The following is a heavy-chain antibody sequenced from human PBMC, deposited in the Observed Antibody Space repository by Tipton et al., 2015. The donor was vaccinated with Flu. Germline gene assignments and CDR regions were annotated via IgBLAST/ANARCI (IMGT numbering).Heavy chain of an antibody. Sequence: SLRLSCAASGFTFSSYSMNWVRQAPGKGLEWVSYISSSSSTIYYADSVKGRFTISRDNAKNSLYLQMNSLRAEDTAVYYCARASGDFWSTFDIWGQGTMVTVSS. V-gene: IGHV3-48*01. CDR1: GFTFSSYS. J-gene: IGHJ3*02. D-gene: IGHD3-3*01. CDR2: ISSSSSTI. CDR3: ARASGDFWSTFDI.